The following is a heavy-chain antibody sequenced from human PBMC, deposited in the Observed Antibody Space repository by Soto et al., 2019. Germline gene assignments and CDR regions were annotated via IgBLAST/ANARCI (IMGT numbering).Heavy chain of an antibody. J-gene: IGHJ5*02. CDR3: ARGIATGELDP. Sequence: ASVKVSCKASGYTFTRYTMNWVRQAPGQRLEWMGWINPDNGNTKSSQKFQDRVIITRDTSASTAYMDLSGLRSEDTAVYYCARGIATGELDPWGQGTLVTVSS. CDR2: INPDNGNT. D-gene: IGHD2-15*01. CDR1: GYTFTRYT. V-gene: IGHV1-3*01.